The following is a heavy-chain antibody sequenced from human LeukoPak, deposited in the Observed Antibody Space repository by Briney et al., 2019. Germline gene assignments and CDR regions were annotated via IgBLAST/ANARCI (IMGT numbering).Heavy chain of an antibody. CDR3: ARDGSGRVPEMSAPDY. D-gene: IGHD3-10*01. Sequence: GSLRLSCAASGFTFTDAWMTWVRQAPGKGLEWVSYIRSSSRTIYYADSVKGRFTISRDNAKNSLFLQMNSLRAEDTAVYYCARDGSGRVPEMSAPDYWGQGTLVTVSS. CDR1: GFTFTDAW. V-gene: IGHV3-48*01. CDR2: IRSSSRTI. J-gene: IGHJ4*02.